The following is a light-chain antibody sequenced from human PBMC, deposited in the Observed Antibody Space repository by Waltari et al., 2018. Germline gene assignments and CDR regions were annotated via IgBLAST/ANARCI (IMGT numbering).Light chain of an antibody. J-gene: IGLJ1*01. V-gene: IGLV1-44*01. Sequence: QSVLTQPPSASGTPGQRVTISCSGSSANIGSNPGNWYQQLPGTDPKLLINNNSTRPSGVPDRSSGSSSGTSSSLAISWLLSDDEAEYYCAAWDDSLSGYVFGTGTNVSVL. CDR1: SANIGSNP. CDR2: NNS. CDR3: AAWDDSLSGYV.